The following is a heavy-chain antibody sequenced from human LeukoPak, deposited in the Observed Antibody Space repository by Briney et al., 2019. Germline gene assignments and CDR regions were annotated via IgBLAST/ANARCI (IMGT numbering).Heavy chain of an antibody. CDR1: GFTFSSYA. V-gene: IGHV3-23*01. D-gene: IGHD3-22*01. CDR2: ISGSGGST. CDR3: AKDRGRSSGYYSDY. J-gene: IGHJ4*02. Sequence: GGSLRLSCAASGFTFSSYAMSWVRQAPGKGLEWVSAISGSGGSTYYADSVKGRFTISRDNSKNTLYLQMNSLRAEDTVVYYCAKDRGRSSGYYSDYWGQGTLVTVSS.